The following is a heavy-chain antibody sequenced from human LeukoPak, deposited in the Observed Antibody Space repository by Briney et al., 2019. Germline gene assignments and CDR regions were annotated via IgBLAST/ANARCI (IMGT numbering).Heavy chain of an antibody. D-gene: IGHD6-13*01. CDR3: AKDIGSSWDEVYYDY. CDR1: AFTFDDYA. Sequence: GGSLRLSCAASAFTFDDYAMHWVRQAPGKGLEWVSGISWSGGSIGYADSVKGRFTISRDNAKNSLYLQMNSLRAEDTALYYCAKDIGSSWDEVYYDYWGQGTLVTVSS. J-gene: IGHJ4*02. CDR2: ISWSGGSI. V-gene: IGHV3-9*01.